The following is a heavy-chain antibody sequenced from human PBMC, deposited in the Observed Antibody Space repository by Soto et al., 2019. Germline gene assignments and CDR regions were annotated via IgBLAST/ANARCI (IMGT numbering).Heavy chain of an antibody. J-gene: IGHJ4*02. V-gene: IGHV3-7*03. CDR2: IKQDGNEK. CDR3: AKGGYNYGFLFDC. Sequence: HPGGSLRLSCAVSGFTFSDYWMSWVRQAPGKGLEWVANIKQDGNEKYYVDSVKGRFTISRDNSKNTLYLQMNSLRAEDTAVYYCAKGGYNYGFLFDCWGQGTLVTVSS. CDR1: GFTFSDYW. D-gene: IGHD5-18*01.